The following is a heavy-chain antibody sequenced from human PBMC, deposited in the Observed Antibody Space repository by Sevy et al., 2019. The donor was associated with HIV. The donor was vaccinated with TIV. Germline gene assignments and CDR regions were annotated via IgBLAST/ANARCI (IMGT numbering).Heavy chain of an antibody. CDR1: GGSISSYY. D-gene: IGHD6-13*01. V-gene: IGHV4-59*01. J-gene: IGHJ6*02. Sequence: SETLSLTCTVSGGSISSYYWSWIRQPPGKGLEWIGYIYYSGSTNYNPSLKSRVTISVDTSKNQFSLKLSSVTAADTAVYYCARGGAAADLEGYYYYGMDVWGQGTTVTVSS. CDR3: ARGGAAADLEGYYYYGMDV. CDR2: IYYSGST.